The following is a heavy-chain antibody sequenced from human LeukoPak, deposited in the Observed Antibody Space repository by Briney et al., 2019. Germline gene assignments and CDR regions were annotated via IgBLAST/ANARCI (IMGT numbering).Heavy chain of an antibody. J-gene: IGHJ5*02. CDR1: GFILSGYW. Sequence: PGGSLRLSCVASGFILSGYWMYWVRQAPGKGLMYISRNNGDGSTTNYADVVKGRFTMPRDNVKNTLYLQMNSLRVEDTAVYYCARDPRNVGLAPWGQGTLVTVSS. D-gene: IGHD2-15*01. CDR3: ARDPRNVGLAP. V-gene: IGHV3-74*01. CDR2: NNGDGSTT.